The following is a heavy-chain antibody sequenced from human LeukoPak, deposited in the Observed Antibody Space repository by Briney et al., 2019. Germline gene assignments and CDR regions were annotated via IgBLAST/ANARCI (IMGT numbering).Heavy chain of an antibody. Sequence: GRSLRLSCAASGFTFSSYGMHWVRQAPGKGLEWVAVIWYDGSNKYYADSVEGRFTISRDNSKNTLYLQMNSLRAEDTAVYYCARSSTSHTTYMDVWGKGSAVTVSS. V-gene: IGHV3-33*01. J-gene: IGHJ6*03. D-gene: IGHD2-2*01. CDR3: ARSSTSHTTYMDV. CDR1: GFTFSSYG. CDR2: IWYDGSNK.